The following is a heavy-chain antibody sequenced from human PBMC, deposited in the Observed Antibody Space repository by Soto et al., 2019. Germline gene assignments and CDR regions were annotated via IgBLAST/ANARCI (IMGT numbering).Heavy chain of an antibody. Sequence: GGSLRLSCAASGVTVSSNYISWVRQAPGKRLVWVSVIYSGGSTYYADSVKGRFTISRDNSKNTLYLQMNSLRAEETDVYYCAREKNYYESSGYQAPDGMDVWGQGTTVTVSS. CDR1: GVTVSSNY. CDR2: IYSGGST. D-gene: IGHD3-22*01. CDR3: AREKNYYESSGYQAPDGMDV. J-gene: IGHJ6*02. V-gene: IGHV3-53*01.